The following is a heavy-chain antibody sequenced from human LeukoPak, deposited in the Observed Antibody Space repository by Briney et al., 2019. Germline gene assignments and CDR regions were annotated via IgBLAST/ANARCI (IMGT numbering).Heavy chain of an antibody. V-gene: IGHV3-30*03. Sequence: GGSLRLSCAASGFTFSSYGMHWVRQAPGKGLEWVAVISYDGSNKYYADSVKGRFTISRDNSKNTLYLQMNSLRAEDTAAYYCATSVGYDSSGSPYFDYWGQGTLVTVSS. J-gene: IGHJ4*02. CDR1: GFTFSSYG. D-gene: IGHD3-22*01. CDR2: ISYDGSNK. CDR3: ATSVGYDSSGSPYFDY.